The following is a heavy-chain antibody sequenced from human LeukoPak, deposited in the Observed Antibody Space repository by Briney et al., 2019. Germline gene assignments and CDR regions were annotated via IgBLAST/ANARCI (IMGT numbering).Heavy chain of an antibody. V-gene: IGHV6-1*01. CDR1: GDSVSSNIAA. J-gene: IGHJ4*02. CDR3: XRNXPNSSGWYSFDC. CDR2: TYYRSKWNN. Sequence: SQTLSLTCAISGDSVSSNIAAWNWIRQSPSRGLEWLGRTYYRSKWNNDYAESVKSRIIINPDTSKNQFSLQLSSVTPEDTAVYYCXRNXPNSSGWYSFDCWGQGTLVTVSS. D-gene: IGHD6-19*01.